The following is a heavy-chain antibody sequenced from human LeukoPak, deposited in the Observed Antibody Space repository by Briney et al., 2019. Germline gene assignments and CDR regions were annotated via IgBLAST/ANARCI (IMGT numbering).Heavy chain of an antibody. CDR2: ISSSSSYI. D-gene: IGHD6-13*01. CDR1: GFTFSSYS. CDR3: ARHVAAAGPYPYAFDM. J-gene: IGHJ3*02. V-gene: IGHV3-21*01. Sequence: TGGSLRLSCAASGFTFSSYSMNWVRQAPGKGLEWVSSISSSSSYIYYADSVKGRFTISRDNAKNSLYLQMNSLRAEDTAVYYCARHVAAAGPYPYAFDMWGQGTMVTVSS.